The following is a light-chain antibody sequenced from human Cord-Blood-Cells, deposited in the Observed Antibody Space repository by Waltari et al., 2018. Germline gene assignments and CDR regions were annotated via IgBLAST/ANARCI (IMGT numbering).Light chain of an antibody. J-gene: IGKJ1*01. CDR1: QGISSY. CDR3: QQYYSYPPT. CDR2: AAS. V-gene: IGKV1-8*01. Sequence: AIRMTQSPSSLSASTGDRVTITCRASQGISSYLAWYQPKPGKAPKLLIYAASTLQSGVPSRFSGSGSGTDFTLTISCLQSEDFATYYCQQYYSYPPTFGQGTKVEIK.